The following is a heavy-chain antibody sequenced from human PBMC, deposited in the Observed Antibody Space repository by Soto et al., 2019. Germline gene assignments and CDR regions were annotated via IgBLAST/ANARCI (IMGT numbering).Heavy chain of an antibody. CDR2: ISGSSRTI. V-gene: IGHV3-48*02. CDR1: GFTFSSYS. CDR3: ARLVGGTAYYYYGMDV. J-gene: IGHJ6*02. Sequence: EVQLVESGGGLVQPGGSLRLSCAASGFTFSSYSMNWVRQAPGKGLEWVSYISGSSRTIYYADCVKGRFSISRDNAKNSLYLQMSSLRDEDTAVYFCARLVGGTAYYYYGMDVWGQGTTVTVSS. D-gene: IGHD1-26*01.